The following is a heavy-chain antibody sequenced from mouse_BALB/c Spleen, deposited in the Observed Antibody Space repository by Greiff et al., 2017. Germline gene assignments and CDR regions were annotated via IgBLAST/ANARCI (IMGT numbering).Heavy chain of an antibody. Sequence: EVKLMESGGGLVKPGGSLKLSCAASGFTFSSYAMSWDRQTPEKRLEWVATISSGGSYTYYPDSVKGRFTISRDNAKNTLYLQMSSLRSEDTAMYYCARQGQYGNYDAMDYWGQGTSVTVSS. J-gene: IGHJ4*01. CDR3: ARQGQYGNYDAMDY. CDR1: GFTFSSYA. V-gene: IGHV5-9-3*01. CDR2: ISSGGSYT. D-gene: IGHD2-10*02.